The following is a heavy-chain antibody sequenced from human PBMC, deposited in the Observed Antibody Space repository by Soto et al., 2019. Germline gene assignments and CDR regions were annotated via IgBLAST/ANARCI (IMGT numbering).Heavy chain of an antibody. CDR1: GGSFSGYY. J-gene: IGHJ4*02. CDR2: INHSGST. Sequence: TSETLSLTCAVYGGSFSGYYWSWIRQPPGKGLEWIGEINHSGSTNYNPSLKSRVTISVDTSKNQFSLKLSSVTAADTAVYYCARGRKYQLPFDYWGQGTLVTVSS. V-gene: IGHV4-34*01. D-gene: IGHD2-2*01. CDR3: ARGRKYQLPFDY.